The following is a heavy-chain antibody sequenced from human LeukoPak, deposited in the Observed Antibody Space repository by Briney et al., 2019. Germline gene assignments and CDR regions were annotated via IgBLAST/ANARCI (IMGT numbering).Heavy chain of an antibody. CDR1: GFTFSGYA. D-gene: IGHD6-19*01. J-gene: IGHJ4*02. CDR3: AKMIAVAVPFDY. V-gene: IGHV3-23*01. CDR2: ISGSGGST. Sequence: GGSLRLSCAASGFTFSGYAMSWVRQAPGKGLEWVSAISGSGGSTYYADSVKGRFTISRDNPKNTLYLQMNSLRAEDTAVYYCAKMIAVAVPFDYWGQGTLVTVSS.